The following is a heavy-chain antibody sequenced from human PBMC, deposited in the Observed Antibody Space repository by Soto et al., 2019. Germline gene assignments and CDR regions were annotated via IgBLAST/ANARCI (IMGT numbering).Heavy chain of an antibody. CDR1: GYTLTELS. D-gene: IGHD6-6*01. CDR2: FDPEDGET. Sequence: ASVKVSCKIIGYTLTELSMHWVRQGPGKGLEWMGGFDPEDGETIYAQNFQGRVTMTEDTSTDTAYMELSSLRSEDTAMYYCATRPSYSRSSALAYWGQGTLVTVSS. V-gene: IGHV1-24*01. J-gene: IGHJ4*02. CDR3: ATRPSYSRSSALAY.